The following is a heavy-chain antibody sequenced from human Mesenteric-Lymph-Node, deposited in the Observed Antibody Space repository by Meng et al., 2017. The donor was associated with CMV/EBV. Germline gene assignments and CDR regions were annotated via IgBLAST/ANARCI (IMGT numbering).Heavy chain of an antibody. CDR3: AREKVIEYQLLSDYYYYGMDV. CDR1: GYTFTSYG. Sequence: ASVKVSCKASGYTFTSYGISWVRQAPGQGLEWMGWISAYNGNTNYAQKLQGRVTMTTDTSTSTAYMELRSLRSDDTAVYYCAREKVIEYQLLSDYYYYGMDVWGQGTTVTVSS. D-gene: IGHD2-2*01. CDR2: ISAYNGNT. V-gene: IGHV1-18*01. J-gene: IGHJ6*02.